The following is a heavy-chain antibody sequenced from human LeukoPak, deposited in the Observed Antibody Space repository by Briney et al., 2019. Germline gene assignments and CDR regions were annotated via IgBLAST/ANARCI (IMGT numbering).Heavy chain of an antibody. CDR3: VLGAAGTFDY. CDR1: GGSISSYY. D-gene: IGHD6-13*01. Sequence: SETLSLTRTVSGGSISSYYWSWIRQPAGRGLEWIGRIYTSGSTNYNPSLKSRVTMSVDTSKTQFSLKLSSVTAADTAVYNGVLGAAGTFDYWGQGTLVTVSS. J-gene: IGHJ4*02. CDR2: IYTSGST. V-gene: IGHV4-4*07.